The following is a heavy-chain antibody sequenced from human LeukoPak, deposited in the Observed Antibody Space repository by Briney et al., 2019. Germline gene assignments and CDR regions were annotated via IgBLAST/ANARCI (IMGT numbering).Heavy chain of an antibody. CDR3: ARARSGYYYFDY. CDR1: GGSITDYF. D-gene: IGHD3-22*01. CDR2: INHSGST. J-gene: IGHJ4*02. Sequence: SETLSLTCALSGGSITDYFYNWVRQPPGKGLEWIGEINHSGSTNYNPSLKSRVTISVDTSKNQFSLKLSSVTAADTAVYYCARARSGYYYFDYWGQGTLVTVSS. V-gene: IGHV4-34*01.